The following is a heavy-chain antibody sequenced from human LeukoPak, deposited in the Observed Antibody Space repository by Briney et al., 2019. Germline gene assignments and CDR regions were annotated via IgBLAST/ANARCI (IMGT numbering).Heavy chain of an antibody. CDR2: IYTSGST. V-gene: IGHV4-61*02. Sequence: SQTLSLTCTVSGGSISSGSYYWSWIRQPAGKGLEWIGRIYTSGSTSYNPSLRSRVTISVDTSKNQFSLKLSSVTAADTAVYYCARAVYYEWDFDYWGQGTLVTVSS. J-gene: IGHJ4*02. CDR3: ARAVYYEWDFDY. CDR1: GGSISSGSYY. D-gene: IGHD3-3*01.